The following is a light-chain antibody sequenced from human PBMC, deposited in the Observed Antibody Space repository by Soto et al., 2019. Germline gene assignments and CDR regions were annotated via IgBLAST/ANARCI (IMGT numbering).Light chain of an antibody. CDR3: QQYSSSPTYT. CDR1: QSVSNSY. Sequence: EIVLTQSPGTLSLSPGERATLSCRASQSVSNSYLAWYQQKPGQAPRLLIYGASSRATGIPDRFSGSGSGTDFTLTISRLETEDFAVYYCQQYSSSPTYTFGQGTKLEIK. J-gene: IGKJ2*01. V-gene: IGKV3-20*01. CDR2: GAS.